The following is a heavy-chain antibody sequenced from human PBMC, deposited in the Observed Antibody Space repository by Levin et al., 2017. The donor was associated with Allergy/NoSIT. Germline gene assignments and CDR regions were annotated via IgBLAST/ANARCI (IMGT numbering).Heavy chain of an antibody. V-gene: IGHV3-33*01. Sequence: GGSLRLSCAASGFTFSSYGMHWVRQAPGKGLEWVAVIWYDGSNKYYADSVKGRFTISRDNSKNTLYLQMNSLRAEDTAVYYCARDGSREVATIMGGFDYWGQGTLVTVSS. CDR3: ARDGSREVATIMGGFDY. CDR1: GFTFSSYG. CDR2: IWYDGSNK. J-gene: IGHJ4*02. D-gene: IGHD5-12*01.